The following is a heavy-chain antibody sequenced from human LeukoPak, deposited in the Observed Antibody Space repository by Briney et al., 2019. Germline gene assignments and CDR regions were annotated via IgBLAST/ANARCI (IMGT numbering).Heavy chain of an antibody. CDR2: TYYRSKWYN. CDR1: GDSVSSNSAA. J-gene: IGHJ2*01. D-gene: IGHD1-26*01. CDR3: ARDMNWDVDLDL. V-gene: IGHV6-1*01. Sequence: SQTLSLTCAISGDSVSSNSAASSWIRQSPSRGLEWLGRTYYRSKWYNDYAVSVKSRITINPNTSKNQFSLQLNSVTPEDTAVYYCARDMNWDVDLDLWGRGTLVTVSS.